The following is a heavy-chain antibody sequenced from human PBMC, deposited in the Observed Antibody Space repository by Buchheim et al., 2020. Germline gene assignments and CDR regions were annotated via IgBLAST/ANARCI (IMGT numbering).Heavy chain of an antibody. CDR1: GFTFSSYA. J-gene: IGHJ4*02. Sequence: QVQLVESGGGVVQPGRSLRLSCAASGFTFSSYAMHWVRQAPGKGLEWVAVIWYDGSNKYYADSVKGRFTISRDNSKNTLYLQMNSLRAEDTAVYYCARDKALYYDSSGYYYPNLYYFDYWGQGTL. V-gene: IGHV3-33*08. CDR2: IWYDGSNK. CDR3: ARDKALYYDSSGYYYPNLYYFDY. D-gene: IGHD3-22*01.